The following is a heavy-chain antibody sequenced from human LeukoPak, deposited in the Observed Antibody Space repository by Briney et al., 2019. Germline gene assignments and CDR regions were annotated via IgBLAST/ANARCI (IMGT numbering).Heavy chain of an antibody. CDR3: ARDGIGDFWSGYYYYMDV. D-gene: IGHD3-3*01. J-gene: IGHJ6*03. V-gene: IGHV1-2*02. CDR1: GYTFTGYY. CDR2: ISPNSGGT. Sequence: ASVKVSCKASGYTFTGYYMHWVRQAPGQGREWMGWISPNSGGTNYAQKFQGRVTMTRDTSISTAYMELSRLRSDDTAVYYCARDGIGDFWSGYYYYMDVWGKGTTVTVSS.